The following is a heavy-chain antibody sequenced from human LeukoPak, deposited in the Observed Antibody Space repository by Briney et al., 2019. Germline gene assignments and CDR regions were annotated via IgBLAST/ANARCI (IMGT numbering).Heavy chain of an antibody. CDR1: GGSISSYY. Sequence: SETLSLTCTVSGGSISSYYWSWIRQPAGKGLEWIGRIYTSGSTNYNPSLKSRVTMSVDTSKNQFSLKLSSVTAADTAVYYCARKGGYQLLGGKGADAFDIWGQGTMVTVSS. CDR3: ARKGGYQLLGGKGADAFDI. J-gene: IGHJ3*02. V-gene: IGHV4-4*07. D-gene: IGHD2-2*01. CDR2: IYTSGST.